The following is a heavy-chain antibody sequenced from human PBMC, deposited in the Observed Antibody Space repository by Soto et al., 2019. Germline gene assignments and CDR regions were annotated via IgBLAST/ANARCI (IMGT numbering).Heavy chain of an antibody. D-gene: IGHD3-3*01. CDR3: ARTLRITLFGVVIPAGGFDY. CDR1: GFSLSNARMG. J-gene: IGHJ4*02. CDR2: IFSNDEK. Sequence: QVTLKESGPVLVKPTETLTLTCTVSGFSLSNARMGVSWIRQPPGKALEWLAHIFSNDEKSYSTSLKSRLTIAKDTSKRQVVLTMTNMDPVDTATYYCARTLRITLFGVVIPAGGFDYWGQGTLVTVSS. V-gene: IGHV2-26*01.